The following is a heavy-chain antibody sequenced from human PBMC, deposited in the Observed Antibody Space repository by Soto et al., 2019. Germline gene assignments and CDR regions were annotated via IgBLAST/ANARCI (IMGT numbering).Heavy chain of an antibody. D-gene: IGHD2-15*01. CDR2: MNPSSGET. Sequence: ASVKVSCKTSGYNFTNFDINWVRQAPGRGLVWMGWMNPSSGETGSAQNFQGRVTMTRDISTRTFFMQLASLRSEDTAIYYCARLAEYCNGIKCYSNFDFWGRGTQVTAPQ. V-gene: IGHV1-8*01. CDR1: GYNFTNFD. J-gene: IGHJ4*01. CDR3: ARLAEYCNGIKCYSNFDF.